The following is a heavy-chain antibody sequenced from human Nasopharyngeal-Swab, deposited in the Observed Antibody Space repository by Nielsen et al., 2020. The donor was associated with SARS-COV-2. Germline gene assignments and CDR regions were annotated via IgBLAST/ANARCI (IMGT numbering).Heavy chain of an antibody. D-gene: IGHD3-16*01. CDR2: ISSSSSYI. V-gene: IGHV3-21*01. Sequence: ESPKLSCASSGFTFSSYSMNWVRQAPGKGLEWVSSISSSSSYIYYADSVKGRFTISRDNAKNSLYLQMNSLRAEDTAVYYCARDQGMGYYYYYGMDVWGQGTTVTVSS. CDR1: GFTFSSYS. CDR3: ARDQGMGYYYYYGMDV. J-gene: IGHJ6*02.